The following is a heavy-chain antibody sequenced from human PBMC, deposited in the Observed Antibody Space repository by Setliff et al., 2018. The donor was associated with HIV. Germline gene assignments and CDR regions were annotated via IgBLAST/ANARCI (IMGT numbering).Heavy chain of an antibody. CDR2: FYQSGNI. J-gene: IGHJ6*03. CDR1: GYSISSDYF. Sequence: SETLSLTCAVSGYSISSDYFWGWIRQSPGKGLEWIGSFYQSGNIYYNPSLKSRVTISVDTSKNQFSLKLSSVTAADTAVYYCAKGVAGLQYYYYYMDVWGKGTTVTVSS. CDR3: AKGVAGLQYYYYYMDV. D-gene: IGHD6-19*01. V-gene: IGHV4-38-2*01.